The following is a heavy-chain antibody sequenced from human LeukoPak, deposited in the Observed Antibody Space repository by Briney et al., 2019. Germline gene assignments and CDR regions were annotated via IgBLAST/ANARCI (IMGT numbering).Heavy chain of an antibody. CDR1: GFTFSSYS. Sequence: GGSLRPSCAASGFTFSSYSMNWVRQAPGKGLEWVGFIRSKAYGGTTEYAASVKGRFTISRDDSKSIAYLQMNSLKTEDTAVYYCTRGDYYDTSGYYFLFDYWGQGTLVTVSS. CDR2: IRSKAYGGTT. V-gene: IGHV3-49*04. CDR3: TRGDYYDTSGYYFLFDY. D-gene: IGHD3-22*01. J-gene: IGHJ4*02.